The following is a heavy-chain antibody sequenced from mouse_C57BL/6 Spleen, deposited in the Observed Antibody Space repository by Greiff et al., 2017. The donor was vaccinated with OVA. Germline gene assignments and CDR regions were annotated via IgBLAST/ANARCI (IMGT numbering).Heavy chain of an antibody. J-gene: IGHJ2*01. D-gene: IGHD2-4*01. Sequence: EVQVVESGGDLVKPGGSLKLSCAASGFTFSSYGMSWVRQTPDKRLEWVATISSGGSYTYYPDSVKGRFTISRDNAKNTLYLQMSSLKSEDTAMYYCARHMITPSYYFDYWGQGTTLTVSS. CDR3: ARHMITPSYYFDY. V-gene: IGHV5-6*01. CDR2: ISSGGSYT. CDR1: GFTFSSYG.